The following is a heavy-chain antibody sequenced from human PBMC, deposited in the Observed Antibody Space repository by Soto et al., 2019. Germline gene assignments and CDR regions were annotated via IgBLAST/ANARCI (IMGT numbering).Heavy chain of an antibody. CDR1: GFTFSSYA. Sequence: QVQLVESGGGVVQPGRSLRLSCAASGFTFSSYAMHWVRQAPGKGLEWVAVISYDGSNKYYADSVKGRFTISSDNSKNTLYLQMNSLRAEDTAVYYCARAGGYSSGKEFDYWGQGTLVTVSS. J-gene: IGHJ4*02. D-gene: IGHD6-19*01. V-gene: IGHV3-30-3*01. CDR3: ARAGGYSSGKEFDY. CDR2: ISYDGSNK.